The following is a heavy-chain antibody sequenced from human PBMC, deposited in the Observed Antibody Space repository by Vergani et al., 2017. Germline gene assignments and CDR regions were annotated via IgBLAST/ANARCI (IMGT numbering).Heavy chain of an antibody. V-gene: IGHV3-64D*06. CDR1: GFTLSTYW. CDR2: ISSNGGST. J-gene: IGHJ3*02. CDR3: VKDSAGIAAAGRWESAFDI. D-gene: IGHD6-13*01. Sequence: EVQLVESGGGLVQPGGSLRLSCAASGFTLSTYWMHWVRQAPGKGLEYVSAISSNGGSTYYADSVKGRFTISRDNSKNTLYLQMSSLRAEDTAVYYCVKDSAGIAAAGRWESAFDIWGQGTMVTVSS.